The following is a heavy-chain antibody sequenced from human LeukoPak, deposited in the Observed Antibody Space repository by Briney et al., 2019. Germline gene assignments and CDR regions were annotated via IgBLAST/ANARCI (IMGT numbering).Heavy chain of an antibody. Sequence: SEALSLTCIVSGGSISTYYWTWIRQPPGKGVEWIGNVFYTGSTNYNPSLQSRVTVSVDTSKNQFSLQLTSVAAADTAVYYCVRLDPQFDSFDIWGQGTLVTVSS. CDR3: VRLDPQFDSFDI. D-gene: IGHD6-19*01. CDR2: VFYTGST. J-gene: IGHJ3*02. V-gene: IGHV4-59*01. CDR1: GGSISTYY.